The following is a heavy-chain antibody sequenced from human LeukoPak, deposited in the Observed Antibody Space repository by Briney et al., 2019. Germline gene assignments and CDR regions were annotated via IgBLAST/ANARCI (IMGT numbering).Heavy chain of an antibody. Sequence: SETLSLTCTVSGGSISSSSYYWGWIRQPPGKGLEWIGSIYYSGSTYYNPSLKSRVTISVDTSKNQFSLKLSSVTAADTAVYYCARGRGVIAVAKGRLDYWGQGTLVTVSS. CDR3: ARGRGVIAVAKGRLDY. CDR1: GGSISSSSYY. CDR2: IYYSGST. J-gene: IGHJ4*02. D-gene: IGHD6-19*01. V-gene: IGHV4-39*01.